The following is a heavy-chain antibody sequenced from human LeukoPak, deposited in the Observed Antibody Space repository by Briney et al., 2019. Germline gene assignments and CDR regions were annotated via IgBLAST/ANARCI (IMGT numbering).Heavy chain of an antibody. J-gene: IGHJ4*02. CDR1: GGSISSYY. D-gene: IGHD6-13*01. CDR2: INHSGST. CDR3: ARDPAAAGTFDY. Sequence: PSETLSLTCTVSGGSISSYYWSWIRQPPGKGLEWIGEINHSGSTNYNPSLKSRVTISVDTSKNQFSLKLSSVTAADTAVYYCARDPAAAGTFDYWGQGTLVTVSS. V-gene: IGHV4-34*01.